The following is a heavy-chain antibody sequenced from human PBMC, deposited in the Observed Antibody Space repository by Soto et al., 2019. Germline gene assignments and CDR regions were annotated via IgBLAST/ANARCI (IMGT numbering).Heavy chain of an antibody. CDR2: IYYSGST. Sequence: SETLSLTRTVSGGSISSYYWSWIRQPPGKGLEWIGYIYYSGSTNYNPSLKSRVTISVDTSKNQFSLKLSSVTAADTAVYYCARDYYGSGSYPFDLWGRGTLVTVSS. CDR1: GGSISSYY. CDR3: ARDYYGSGSYPFDL. D-gene: IGHD3-10*01. V-gene: IGHV4-59*01. J-gene: IGHJ2*01.